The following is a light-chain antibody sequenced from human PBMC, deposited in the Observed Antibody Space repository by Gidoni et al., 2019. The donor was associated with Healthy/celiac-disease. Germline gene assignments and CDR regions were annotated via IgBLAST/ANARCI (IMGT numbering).Light chain of an antibody. V-gene: IGKV3-11*01. J-gene: IGKJ2*01. Sequence: IVLTQSPPTLSLSPGERATLSSSASQSVSSYLAWYQQKPSQAPRLLIYDASNRATVIPARFSGRGSGTDFTLTISSLEPEDVAVYYCQQRSNWYTFGQGTKLEIK. CDR3: QQRSNWYT. CDR1: QSVSSY. CDR2: DAS.